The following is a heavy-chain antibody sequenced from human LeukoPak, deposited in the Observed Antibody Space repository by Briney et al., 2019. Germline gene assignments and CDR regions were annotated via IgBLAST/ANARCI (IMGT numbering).Heavy chain of an antibody. CDR1: GGSISSSSYY. J-gene: IGHJ6*03. Sequence: KSSETLSLTCTVSGGSISSSSYYWGWIRQPPGKGLEWIGSIYYSGSTYYSPSLKSRVTVSEDTSKNQFSLMLSSVTAADTAVYYCARHPRGGYDMDVWGKGTTVTVSS. D-gene: IGHD3-16*01. V-gene: IGHV4-39*01. CDR3: ARHPRGGYDMDV. CDR2: IYYSGST.